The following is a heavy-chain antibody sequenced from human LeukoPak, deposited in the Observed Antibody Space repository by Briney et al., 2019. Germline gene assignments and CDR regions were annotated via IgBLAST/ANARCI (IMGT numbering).Heavy chain of an antibody. CDR3: ARGPQFSGPGWFDP. CDR2: IKGDGNER. Sequence: PGGSLRLSCIASGFNYGPYWMSWVRQAPGKGPEWVANIKGDGNERFYVNSVKGRFTISRDNAKNSLYLQMNSLRAEDTAIYYCARGPQFSGPGWFDPWGQGTLVTVS. D-gene: IGHD3-10*01. V-gene: IGHV3-7*04. J-gene: IGHJ5*02. CDR1: GFNYGPYW.